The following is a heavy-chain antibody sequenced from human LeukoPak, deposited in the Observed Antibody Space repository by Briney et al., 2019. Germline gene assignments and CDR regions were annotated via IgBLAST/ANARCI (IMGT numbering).Heavy chain of an antibody. CDR1: GASISSYY. D-gene: IGHD2-8*01. CDR3: ARAVGGYCTNGVCQSAFDI. CDR2: IYTSGST. Sequence: PSETLSLTCTVSGASISSYYWSWIRQPAGKGLGWIGRIYTSGSTNYNPSLKSRVTISVDKSKNQFSLKLSSVTAADTAVYYCARAVGGYCTNGVCQSAFDIWGQGTMVTVSS. J-gene: IGHJ3*02. V-gene: IGHV4-4*07.